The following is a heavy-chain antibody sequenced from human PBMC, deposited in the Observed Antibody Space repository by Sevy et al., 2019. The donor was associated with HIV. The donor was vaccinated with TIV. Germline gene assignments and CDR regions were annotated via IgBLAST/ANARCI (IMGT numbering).Heavy chain of an antibody. J-gene: IGHJ1*01. CDR2: IYYDGNNK. D-gene: IGHD1-26*01. CDR3: ARDRVGATGLGYFQH. V-gene: IGHV3-33*01. CDR1: GFTFNSYG. Sequence: GGSLRLSCAASGFTFNSYGMHWVRQAPIKGLEWVASIYYDGNNKYYADSVKGRFTISRDESKNTLYLQMNSLRAEDKAVYYCARDRVGATGLGYFQHWGQGTLVTVSS.